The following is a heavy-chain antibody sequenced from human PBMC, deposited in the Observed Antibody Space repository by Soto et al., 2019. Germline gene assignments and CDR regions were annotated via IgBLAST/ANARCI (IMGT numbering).Heavy chain of an antibody. CDR1: CGSLRCHY. V-gene: IGHV4-34*01. CDR3: ARAAVKLGATLFDS. Sequence: LSLTFAVSCGSLRCHYWSWIRQSPEKGLEWIGEINHSGFTNYNPTLKSRVTISRDASKNQFSLRLSSMTAADSAVYFCARAAVKLGATLFDSWGQGTLVTVSS. CDR2: INHSGFT. D-gene: IGHD1-26*01. J-gene: IGHJ4*02.